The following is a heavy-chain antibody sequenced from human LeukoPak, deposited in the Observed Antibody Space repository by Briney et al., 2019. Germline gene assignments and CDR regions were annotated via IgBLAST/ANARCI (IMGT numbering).Heavy chain of an antibody. CDR1: GFTFSSYS. V-gene: IGHV3-21*01. J-gene: IGHJ5*02. CDR2: ISSSSSYI. CDR3: AKAYSSSYYNWFDP. Sequence: GGSLRLSCAASGFTFSSYSMNWVRQAPGKGLEWVSSISSSSSYIYYAGSVRGRFTISRDNAKSTLYLQMNSLRVEDTAVYYCAKAYSSSYYNWFDPWGQGTLVTVSS. D-gene: IGHD6-13*01.